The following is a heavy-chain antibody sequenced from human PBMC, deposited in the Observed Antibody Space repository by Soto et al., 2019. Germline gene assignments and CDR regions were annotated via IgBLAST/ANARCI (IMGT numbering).Heavy chain of an antibody. V-gene: IGHV1-46*01. CDR2: INPSGGST. Sequence: ASVKVSCEASGYSFTSYYMHWVRQAPEQGLEWMGIINPSGGSTSYAQKFQGRVTMTRDTSTSTVYMELSSLRSEDTAVYYCARVACSGGSCYSGGRGWFDPWGQGTLVTVSS. CDR3: ARVACSGGSCYSGGRGWFDP. J-gene: IGHJ5*02. D-gene: IGHD2-15*01. CDR1: GYSFTSYY.